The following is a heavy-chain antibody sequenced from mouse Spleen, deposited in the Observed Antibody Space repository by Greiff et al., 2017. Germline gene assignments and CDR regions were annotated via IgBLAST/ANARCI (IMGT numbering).Heavy chain of an antibody. CDR2: IYPGSGYT. J-gene: IGHJ1*01. Sequence: QVQLQQSGAELARPGTSVKMSCKASGYTFTNYWIGWAKQRPGHGLEWIGDIYPGSGYTNYNQKFKGKATLTADKSSSTAYMQLSSLTSEDSAIYYCARHYGSSYDWYFDVWGAGTTVTISS. CDR1: GYTFTNYW. V-gene: IGHV1-63*01. CDR3: ARHYGSSYDWYFDV. D-gene: IGHD1-1*01.